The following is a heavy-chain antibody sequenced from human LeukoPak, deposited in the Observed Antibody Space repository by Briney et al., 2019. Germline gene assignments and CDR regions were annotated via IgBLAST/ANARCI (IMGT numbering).Heavy chain of an antibody. V-gene: IGHV3-74*01. Sequence: GGSLTLLCTPYRYPFNRYWTLWLRQATGKALVWLSRINSDGSSTTYADSVKGRFTISRDNAKNTLYLQMNSLRAEDTAVYYCARGGAVAGIMDVWGKGTTVTVSS. CDR2: INSDGSST. CDR3: ARGGAVAGIMDV. CDR1: RYPFNRYW. D-gene: IGHD6-13*01. J-gene: IGHJ6*04.